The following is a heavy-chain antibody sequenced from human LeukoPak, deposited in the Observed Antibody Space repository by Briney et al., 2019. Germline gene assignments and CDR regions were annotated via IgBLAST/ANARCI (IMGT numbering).Heavy chain of an antibody. CDR1: GFTFSSYG. V-gene: IGHV3-23*01. Sequence: GGSLGLSCAASGFTFSSYGMSWVRQAPGKGLEWVSAISGSGGSTYYADSVKGRFTISRDNSKNTLYLQMNSLRVEDTAVYYCAKGRQPIDYWGQGTLVTVSS. D-gene: IGHD6-13*01. CDR3: AKGRQPIDY. J-gene: IGHJ4*02. CDR2: ISGSGGST.